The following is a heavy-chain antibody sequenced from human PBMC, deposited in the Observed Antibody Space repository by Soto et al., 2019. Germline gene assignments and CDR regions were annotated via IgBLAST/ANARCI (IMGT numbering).Heavy chain of an antibody. CDR2: IYYSGST. D-gene: IGHD6-13*01. Sequence: QVQLQESGPGLVKPSQTLSLTCTVSGGSISSGDYYWSWIRQPPGKGLEWIGYIYYSGSTYYNPSPKSRVTISVDTSKNPFPLKLSSMTAADTAVYYCARERPDGSRLDPWGQGTLVTVSS. V-gene: IGHV4-30-4*01. J-gene: IGHJ5*02. CDR1: GGSISSGDYY. CDR3: ARERPDGSRLDP.